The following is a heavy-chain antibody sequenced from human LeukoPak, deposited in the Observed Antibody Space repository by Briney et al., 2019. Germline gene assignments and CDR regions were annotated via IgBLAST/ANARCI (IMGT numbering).Heavy chain of an antibody. CDR1: GXNVSTNY. CDR2: IYSGGAT. CDR3: ARGPTMVRGAFDDC. J-gene: IGHJ4*02. V-gene: IGHV3-53*01. D-gene: IGHD3-10*01. Sequence: PGGSLRLSCAASGXNVSTNYMTWVRQAPGKGLEWVSLIYSGGATYYADSVKGRFIISRDNSKNTVYLQMNSLRAEDTALYYCARGPTMVRGAFDDCWGQGTLVTVSS.